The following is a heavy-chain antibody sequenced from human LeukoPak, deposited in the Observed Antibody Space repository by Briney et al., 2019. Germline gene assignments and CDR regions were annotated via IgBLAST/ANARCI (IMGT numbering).Heavy chain of an antibody. Sequence: GGSLRLSCTASGFTFRNYGMQWVRQAPGKGLEWVAIIWYDGSNKNYADSVEGRFTISRDNSKNTLYLQMNSLRAEDTAVYYCATVRGCGGDCYYLDYWGQGTLVTVSS. CDR1: GFTFRNYG. J-gene: IGHJ4*02. D-gene: IGHD2-21*02. CDR3: ATVRGCGGDCYYLDY. CDR2: IWYDGSNK. V-gene: IGHV3-33*01.